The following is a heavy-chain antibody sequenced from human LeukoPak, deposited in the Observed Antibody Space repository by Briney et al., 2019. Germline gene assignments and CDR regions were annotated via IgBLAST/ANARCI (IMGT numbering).Heavy chain of an antibody. Sequence: SETLSLTCTVSGYSIGSGYYWGWIRQPPGKGLEWIGSIYHSGSTYYNPSLKSRVTISVDTSKNQFSLKLSSVTAADTAVYYCANSIDFDYGDYYFDYWGQGALVTISS. CDR3: ANSIDFDYGDYYFDY. V-gene: IGHV4-38-2*02. CDR2: IYHSGST. D-gene: IGHD4-17*01. CDR1: GYSIGSGYY. J-gene: IGHJ4*02.